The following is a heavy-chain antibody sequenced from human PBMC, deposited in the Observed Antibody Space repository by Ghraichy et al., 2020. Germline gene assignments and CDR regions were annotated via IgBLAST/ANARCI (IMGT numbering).Heavy chain of an antibody. CDR2: IKQDGSEK. Sequence: GGSLRLSCTASGFTFSSYWMNWVRQAPGKGLEWVANIKQDGSEKYYVDSVKGRFTISRDNAKNSLYLQMNSLRAEDTAVYYCPRDDIVVEPAAMVYWGQGTLVTVSS. D-gene: IGHD2-2*01. CDR3: PRDDIVVEPAAMVY. J-gene: IGHJ4*02. CDR1: GFTFSSYW. V-gene: IGHV3-7*03.